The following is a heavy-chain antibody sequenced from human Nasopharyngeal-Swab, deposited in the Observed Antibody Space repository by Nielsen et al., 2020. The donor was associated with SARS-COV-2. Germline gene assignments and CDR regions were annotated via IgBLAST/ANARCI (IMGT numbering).Heavy chain of an antibody. Sequence: GESLKISCAASGFTFSSYAMSWVRQAPGKGLEWVSAISGSGGSTYYADSVKGRFTIPRDNSKNTLYLQMNSLRAEDTAVYYCAKHPIRIYYYYMDVWGKGTTVTVSS. J-gene: IGHJ6*03. CDR3: AKHPIRIYYYYMDV. V-gene: IGHV3-23*01. D-gene: IGHD2/OR15-2a*01. CDR2: ISGSGGST. CDR1: GFTFSSYA.